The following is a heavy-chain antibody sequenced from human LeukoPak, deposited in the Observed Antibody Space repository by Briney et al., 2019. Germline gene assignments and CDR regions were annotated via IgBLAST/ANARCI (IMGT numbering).Heavy chain of an antibody. CDR3: ASHHTNWGSDY. D-gene: IGHD7-27*01. J-gene: IGHJ4*02. V-gene: IGHV3-21*01. CDR1: GFTFSSYA. Sequence: GGSLRLSCAASGFTFSSYAMSWVRQAPGKGLEWVSSISSSSSYIYYADSVKGRFTISRDNAKNSLYLQMNSLRAEDTAVYYCASHHTNWGSDYWGQGTLVTVSS. CDR2: ISSSSSYI.